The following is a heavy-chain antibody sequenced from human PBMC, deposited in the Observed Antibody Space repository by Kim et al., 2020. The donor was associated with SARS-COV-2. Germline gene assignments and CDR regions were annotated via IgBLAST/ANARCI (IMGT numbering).Heavy chain of an antibody. J-gene: IGHJ4*02. D-gene: IGHD3-10*01. CDR2: ISWNSGSI. CDR3: AKSLRRYGVFDY. CDR1: GFTFDDYA. V-gene: IGHV3-9*01. Sequence: GGSLRLSCAASGFTFDDYAMHWVRQAPGKGLEWVSGISWNSGSIGYADSVKGRFTISRDNAKNSLYLQMNSLRAEDTALYYCAKSLRRYGVFDYWGQGTLVTVSS.